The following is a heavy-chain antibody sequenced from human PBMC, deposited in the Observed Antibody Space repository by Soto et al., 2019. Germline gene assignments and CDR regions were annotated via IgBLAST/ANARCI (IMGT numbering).Heavy chain of an antibody. CDR3: ARDRGVAPPVAGNTHYYYYMDV. CDR2: ISAFNGNT. V-gene: IGHV1-18*01. CDR1: GYSFTNYG. Sequence: QDQLVQSGAEVKKPGASVTVSCKASGYSFTNYGVTWVRQAPGQGLEWMGWISAFNGNTHYAQNLQGRVTMTTYASTSTAYMELRSLRSDDTAVYYCARDRGVAPPVAGNTHYYYYMDVWGKGTTVTVSS. J-gene: IGHJ6*03. D-gene: IGHD6-19*01.